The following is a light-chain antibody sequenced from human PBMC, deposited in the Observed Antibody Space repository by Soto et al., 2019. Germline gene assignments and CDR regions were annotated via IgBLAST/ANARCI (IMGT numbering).Light chain of an antibody. J-gene: IGKJ4*01. V-gene: IGKV3-11*01. CDR3: QQRSNWPPLT. CDR2: DAS. Sequence: EIVLTQAPATLSFSPGERDTLSCRASQSVSSYLAWYQQKPGQAPRLLIYDASNRATGIPARFSGSGSGTDFTLTISSLEPEDFAVYYCQQRSNWPPLTFGGGTKVEIK. CDR1: QSVSSY.